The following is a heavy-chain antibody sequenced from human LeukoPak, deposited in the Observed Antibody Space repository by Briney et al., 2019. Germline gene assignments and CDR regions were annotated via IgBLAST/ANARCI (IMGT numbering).Heavy chain of an antibody. Sequence: SETLSLTCTVSGGSISSYYWSWIRQPPGKGLEWIGYIYYSGSTNYNPSLKSRVTISVDTSKNQFSLKLSSVTAADTAVYYCARDLYSSSWYGDYWGQGTLVTVSS. D-gene: IGHD6-13*01. V-gene: IGHV4-59*01. J-gene: IGHJ4*02. CDR1: GGSISSYY. CDR3: ARDLYSSSWYGDY. CDR2: IYYSGST.